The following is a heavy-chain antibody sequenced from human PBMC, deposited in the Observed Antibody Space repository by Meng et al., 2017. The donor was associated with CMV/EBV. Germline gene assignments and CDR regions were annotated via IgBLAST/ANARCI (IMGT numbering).Heavy chain of an antibody. CDR2: VYFGAST. CDR3: VRHAYIGWSGPWFDP. CDR1: GDSIGTSGYY. D-gene: IGHD3-9*01. J-gene: IGHJ5*02. V-gene: IGHV4-39*01. Sequence: GSLRLSCTVSGDSIGTSGYYWVWIRQPPGQGLEWIGSVYFGASTYYNPSLKSRTTISVDTAKNQFSLRLDSVAAADTAVYYCVRHAYIGWSGPWFDPWGQGTLVTVSS.